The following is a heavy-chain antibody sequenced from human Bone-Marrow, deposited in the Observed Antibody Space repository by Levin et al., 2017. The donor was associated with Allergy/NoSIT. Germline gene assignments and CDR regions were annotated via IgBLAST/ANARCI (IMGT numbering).Heavy chain of an antibody. D-gene: IGHD2-2*02. V-gene: IGHV3-30*04. CDR2: ISYDGSNK. CDR3: ARELTYCSSTSCYTGYYYYYGMDV. CDR1: GFTFSSYA. J-gene: IGHJ6*02. Sequence: GESLKISCAASGFTFSSYAMHWVRQAPGKGLEWVAVISYDGSNKYYADSVKGRFTISRDNSKNTLYLQMNSLRAEDTAVYYCARELTYCSSTSCYTGYYYYYGMDVWGQGTTVTVSS.